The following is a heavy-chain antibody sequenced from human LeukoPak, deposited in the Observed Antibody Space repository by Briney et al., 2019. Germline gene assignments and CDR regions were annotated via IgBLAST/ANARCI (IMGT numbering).Heavy chain of an antibody. CDR3: ARLGEDIVVVPRYFDY. CDR1: GGSFSGYY. V-gene: IGHV4-34*01. D-gene: IGHD2-2*01. CDR2: INHSGST. J-gene: IGHJ4*02. Sequence: PSETLSLTCAVYGGSFSGYYWSWIRQPPGKGLEWIGEINHSGSTNYNPSLKSRVTMSVDTSKNQFSLKLSSVTAADTAVYYCARLGEDIVVVPRYFDYWGQGTLVTVSS.